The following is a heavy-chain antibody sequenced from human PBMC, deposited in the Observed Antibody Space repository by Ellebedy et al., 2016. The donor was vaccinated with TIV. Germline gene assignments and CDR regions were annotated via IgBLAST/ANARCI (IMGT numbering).Heavy chain of an antibody. V-gene: IGHV3-11*01. CDR2: ITASVSNV. CDR1: GFIFGDYY. J-gene: IGHJ3*02. D-gene: IGHD3-10*01. CDR3: ARTLRSGGNAFDM. Sequence: PGGSLRLSCVASGFIFGDYYMSWVRQAPGKGLEWVSYITASVSNVYYADSLKGRFTISRDNSQSTLYLQMNSLRVEDKAVYFCARTLRSGGNAFDMWGQGTMVTVSS.